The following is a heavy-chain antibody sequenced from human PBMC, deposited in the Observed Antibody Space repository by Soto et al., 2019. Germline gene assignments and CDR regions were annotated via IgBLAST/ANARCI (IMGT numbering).Heavy chain of an antibody. J-gene: IGHJ3*01. CDR1: GLTISGKKY. Sequence: GGSLRLSCAGFGLTISGKKYVAWVRQAPGKGLEWVSALYDVDGSFYADSVKGRFTTSSDSSKTTVYLQMNDLRPDDTAVYYCATWNEREHAYDVWGQGTTVTVSS. D-gene: IGHD1-1*01. CDR2: LYDVDGS. V-gene: IGHV3-53*01. CDR3: ATWNEREHAYDV.